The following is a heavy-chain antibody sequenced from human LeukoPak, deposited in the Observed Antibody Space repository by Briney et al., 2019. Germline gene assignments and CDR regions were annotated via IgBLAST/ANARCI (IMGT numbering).Heavy chain of an antibody. V-gene: IGHV3-7*03. CDR2: ITPDGSGK. CDR3: AKGITMIVN. J-gene: IGHJ4*02. CDR1: GFSFRDYW. D-gene: IGHD3-22*01. Sequence: GGSLRLSCAASGFSFRDYWMSWVRQAPGKGLEWVADITPDGSGKTYVDSVKGRFTISRDNSKNTLYLQMNSLRAEDTAVYYCAKGITMIVNWGQGTLVTVSS.